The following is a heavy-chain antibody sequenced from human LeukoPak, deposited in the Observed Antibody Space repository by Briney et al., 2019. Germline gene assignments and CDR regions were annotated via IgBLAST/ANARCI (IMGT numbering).Heavy chain of an antibody. Sequence: GGSLRLSCVATGFSFSNYSMHWVRQAPGKGLEWVSYISRTGNIVYYADSVKGRFTISRDNAKDSLFLQMDSLRDEDTAVYYCENLTHWGQGILVTVSS. CDR3: ENLTH. V-gene: IGHV3-48*02. CDR2: ISRTGNIV. J-gene: IGHJ4*02. D-gene: IGHD2-21*02. CDR1: GFSFSNYS.